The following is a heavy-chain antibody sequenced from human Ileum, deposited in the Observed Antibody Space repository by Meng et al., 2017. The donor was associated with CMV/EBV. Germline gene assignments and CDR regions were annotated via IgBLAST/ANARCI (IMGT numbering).Heavy chain of an antibody. CDR2: INHDGST. CDR1: GKHFSGCD. V-gene: IGHV4-34*10. CDR3: AISSYRSSCSRGYDH. Sequence: VSGKHFSGCDGAWIRQPPEKGLEWIGKINHDGSTNYDQSLRSRVTMTLDTSKSKFYLEVTCVTAADTAIYYCAISSYRSSCSRGYDHWGRGTLVTVSS. D-gene: IGHD6-13*01. J-gene: IGHJ5*02.